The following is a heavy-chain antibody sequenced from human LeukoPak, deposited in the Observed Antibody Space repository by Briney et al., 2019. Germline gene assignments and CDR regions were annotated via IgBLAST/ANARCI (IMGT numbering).Heavy chain of an antibody. CDR3: AREPDNIGWPKFDY. Sequence: ASVKVSCKASGYTFTGYYIHWVRQAPGQGLEWMGWINPNSGGTNYAQKFQGRVTMTRDTSISTAYMELSRLRSDDTAVYYCAREPDNIGWPKFDYWGQGTLVTVSS. CDR1: GYTFTGYY. CDR2: INPNSGGT. J-gene: IGHJ4*02. V-gene: IGHV1-2*02. D-gene: IGHD6-19*01.